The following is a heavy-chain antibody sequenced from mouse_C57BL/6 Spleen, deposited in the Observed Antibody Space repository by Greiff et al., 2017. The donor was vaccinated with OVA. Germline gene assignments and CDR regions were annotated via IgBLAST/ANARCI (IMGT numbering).Heavy chain of an antibody. Sequence: VQLKQSGPELVKPGASVKIPCKASGYTFTDYNMDWVKQSHGKSLEWIGDINPNNGGTIYNQKFKGKATLTVDKSSSTAYMELRSLTSEDTAVYYCAKRPYGSSHWYFDVWGTGTTVTVSS. CDR2: INPNNGGT. D-gene: IGHD1-1*01. V-gene: IGHV1-18*01. CDR3: AKRPYGSSHWYFDV. CDR1: GYTFTDYN. J-gene: IGHJ1*03.